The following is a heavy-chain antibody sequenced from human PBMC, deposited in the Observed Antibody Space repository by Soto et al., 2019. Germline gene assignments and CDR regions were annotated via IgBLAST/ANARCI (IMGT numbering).Heavy chain of an antibody. J-gene: IGHJ6*03. CDR3: ARDPWDIVVVPAAIYYMDV. D-gene: IGHD2-2*02. Sequence: EVQLLESGGGLVQPGGSLRLSCAASGFTFSSYAMSWVRQAPGKGLEWVSAISGSGGSTYYADSVKGRFTISRDNSKNTLYLQMNILRAEDTAVYYCARDPWDIVVVPAAIYYMDVWGKGTTVTVSS. CDR2: ISGSGGST. CDR1: GFTFSSYA. V-gene: IGHV3-23*01.